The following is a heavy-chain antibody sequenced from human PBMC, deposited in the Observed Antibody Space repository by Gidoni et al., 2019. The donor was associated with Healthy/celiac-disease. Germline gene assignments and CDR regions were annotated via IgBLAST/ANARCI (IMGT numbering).Heavy chain of an antibody. CDR3: ARGRYLTGYAPLYYYYMDV. CDR1: GGSFSGYY. V-gene: IGHV4-34*01. Sequence: QVQLQQWGAGLLTPSETLSLTCAVSGGSFSGYYWSWIRQPPGKGREWIGEINHSGSTNYNPSLKSRVTISVDTSKNQFSLKLSSVTAADTAVYYCARGRYLTGYAPLYYYYMDVWGKGTTVTVSS. D-gene: IGHD3-9*01. J-gene: IGHJ6*03. CDR2: INHSGST.